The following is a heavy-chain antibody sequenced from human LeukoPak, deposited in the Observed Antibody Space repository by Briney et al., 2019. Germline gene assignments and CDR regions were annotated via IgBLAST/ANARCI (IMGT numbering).Heavy chain of an antibody. J-gene: IGHJ5*02. CDR2: ISSSGSTI. Sequence: PGGSLRLSCAASGFAFSSYEMNWVRQAPGKGLEWVSYISSSGSTIYYADSVKGRFTISRDNAKNSLYLQMNSLRAEDTAVYYCAREDGPIVGLNWIDPWGQGTLVSVSS. V-gene: IGHV3-48*03. CDR3: AREDGPIVGLNWIDP. CDR1: GFAFSSYE. D-gene: IGHD1-26*01.